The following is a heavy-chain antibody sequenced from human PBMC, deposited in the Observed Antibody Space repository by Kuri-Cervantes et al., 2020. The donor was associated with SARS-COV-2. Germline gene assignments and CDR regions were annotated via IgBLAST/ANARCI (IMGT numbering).Heavy chain of an antibody. Sequence: VKVSCKASGYTFTGYYMHWVRQAPGQGLEWMGWINPSGGGTHYSQKFQDRVTMTRDTSIATAYMELNRLRSDDAAMYYCANLKSSGYYSYAFDIWGQGTMVTVSS. CDR3: ANLKSSGYYSYAFDI. CDR1: GYTFTGYY. D-gene: IGHD3-22*01. CDR2: INPSGGGT. J-gene: IGHJ3*02. V-gene: IGHV1-2*02.